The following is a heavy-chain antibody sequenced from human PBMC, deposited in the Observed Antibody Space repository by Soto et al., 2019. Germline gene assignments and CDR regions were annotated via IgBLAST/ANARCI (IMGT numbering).Heavy chain of an antibody. CDR2: IYDSGIT. J-gene: IGHJ4*02. Sequence: QVQLQESGPGLVRPSEALSLTCTVSNGSISHYYWSWIRQSPGKGLEWIAYIYDSGITNYNPSLKSRVPISVDTSKNQFSLKLSSVTAADTATYYCAGGYLQLFDYWGQGILVTVSS. CDR1: NGSISHYY. V-gene: IGHV4-59*01. D-gene: IGHD1-1*01. CDR3: AGGYLQLFDY.